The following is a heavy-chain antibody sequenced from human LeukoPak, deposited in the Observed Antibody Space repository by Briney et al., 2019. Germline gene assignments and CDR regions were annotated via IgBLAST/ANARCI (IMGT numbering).Heavy chain of an antibody. Sequence: SETLSLTCAVYGGSFSGYYWSWIRQPPGKGLEWIGEINHSGSTNYNPSLRGRVTISVDTSKNQFSLKLSSVTAADTAVYYCARGLYYYYGMDVWGQGTTVTVSS. V-gene: IGHV4-34*01. CDR3: ARGLYYYYGMDV. J-gene: IGHJ6*02. CDR1: GGSFSGYY. CDR2: INHSGST.